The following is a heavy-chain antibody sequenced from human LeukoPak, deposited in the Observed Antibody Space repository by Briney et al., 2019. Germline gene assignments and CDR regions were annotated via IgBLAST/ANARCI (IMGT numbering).Heavy chain of an antibody. V-gene: IGHV4-34*01. CDR1: GGSFSGYY. CDR3: ARSRRVRYFDWLLSAYFDY. D-gene: IGHD3-9*01. J-gene: IGHJ4*02. CDR2: INHSGST. Sequence: SETLSLTCAVYGGSFSGYYWSWIRQPPGKGLEWIGEINHSGSTNYNPSLKSRVTISVYTSKNQFSLKLSSVTAADTAVYYCARSRRVRYFDWLLSAYFDYWGQGTLVTVSS.